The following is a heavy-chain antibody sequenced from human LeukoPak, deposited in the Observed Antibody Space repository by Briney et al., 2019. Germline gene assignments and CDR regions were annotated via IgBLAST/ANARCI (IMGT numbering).Heavy chain of an antibody. Sequence: GGSLRLSCAASGFTVSSNDMSWFRQAPGKGLEWVSVIYRGGSTYYADFVRGRFTISRDNSKNTLYVQMNSLRAEDTAVYYCARDQSGTYYFDSWGQGTLVTVSS. V-gene: IGHV3-53*01. D-gene: IGHD1-26*01. CDR3: ARDQSGTYYFDS. CDR1: GFTVSSND. CDR2: IYRGGST. J-gene: IGHJ4*02.